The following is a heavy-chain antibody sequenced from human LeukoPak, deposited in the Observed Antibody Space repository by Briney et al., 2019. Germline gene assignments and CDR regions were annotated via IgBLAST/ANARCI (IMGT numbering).Heavy chain of an antibody. CDR3: AREGLLGPYSSSWYDY. CDR1: GFTFSAYS. J-gene: IGHJ4*02. D-gene: IGHD6-13*01. CDR2: IKQDGSEK. V-gene: IGHV3-7*01. Sequence: PGGSLRLSCVTSGFTFSAYSMNWVRQAPGKGLEWVANIKQDGSEKYYVDSVKGRFTISRDNAKNSLYLQMNSLRAEDTAVYYCAREGLLGPYSSSWYDYWGQGTLVTVSS.